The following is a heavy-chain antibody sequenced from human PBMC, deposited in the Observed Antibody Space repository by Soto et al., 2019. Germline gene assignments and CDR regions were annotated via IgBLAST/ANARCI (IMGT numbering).Heavy chain of an antibody. CDR2: ISWKSGRI. CDR3: AKSTGGTANGLDV. J-gene: IGHJ6*02. CDR1: GFSFGDYA. D-gene: IGHD2-8*02. Sequence: EVQLVESGGDLVQPGRSLRLSCAASGFSFGDYAMHWVRQAPVKGLEWVSGISWKSGRIGYADSVKGRFTISRDNAKKSLYLQMNSLRAEDTALYYCAKSTGGTANGLDVWGQGTTVTVSS. V-gene: IGHV3-9*01.